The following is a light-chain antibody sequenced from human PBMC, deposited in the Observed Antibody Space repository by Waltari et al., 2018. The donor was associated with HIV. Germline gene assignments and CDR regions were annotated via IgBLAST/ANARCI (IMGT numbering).Light chain of an antibody. CDR1: ASNIGNNF. Sequence: QSVLTQAPSVSRPPGQRVIMSCSGSASNIGNNFVSWFQQVSGRAPRLVIYRSDQRPSGVPDRISAAKAVSSATLAITGLQSGDEAVYFCASWDDNLSHWVFGGGTKVTV. V-gene: IGLV1-47*01. CDR2: RSD. J-gene: IGLJ3*02. CDR3: ASWDDNLSHWV.